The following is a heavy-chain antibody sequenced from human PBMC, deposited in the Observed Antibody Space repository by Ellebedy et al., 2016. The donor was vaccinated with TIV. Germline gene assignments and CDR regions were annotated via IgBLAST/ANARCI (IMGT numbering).Heavy chain of an antibody. CDR1: GFTFKSYA. Sequence: GESLKISCAASGFTFKSYAMSWVRQAPGEGLEWVSTIIGSGGSIFYADSVKGRFTISRDTSKNTLYLQMNSLRAEDTAIYYCAKDSGKYGWNSEYWGQGTQVTVSS. V-gene: IGHV3-23*01. CDR2: IIGSGGSI. CDR3: AKDSGKYGWNSEY. D-gene: IGHD3-10*01. J-gene: IGHJ4*02.